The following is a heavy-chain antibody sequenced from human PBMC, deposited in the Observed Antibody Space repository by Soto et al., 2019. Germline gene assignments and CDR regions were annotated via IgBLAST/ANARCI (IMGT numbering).Heavy chain of an antibody. CDR1: GGSVSSGSYY. Sequence: SETLSLTCTVSGGSVSSGSYYWSWIRQPPGKGLEWIGYIYYSGSTNYNPSLKSRVTISVDTSKNQFSLKLSSVTAADTAVYYGARAKLEQTEENSTPFTFDPWGQGTLVTVYS. J-gene: IGHJ5*02. CDR3: ARAKLEQTEENSTPFTFDP. V-gene: IGHV4-61*01. CDR2: IYYSGST. D-gene: IGHD1-1*01.